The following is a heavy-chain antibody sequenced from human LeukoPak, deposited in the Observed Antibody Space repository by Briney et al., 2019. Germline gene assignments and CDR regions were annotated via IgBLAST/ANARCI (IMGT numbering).Heavy chain of an antibody. Sequence: SGGSLRLSCAASGFTFSRYAMSWVRQAPGKGLGWVSAISGSGGSTYYADSVKGRSTISRDNSKNTLYLQMNSLRAEDTAVYYCATASTMIVVTRPGYFQHWGQGTLVTVSS. J-gene: IGHJ1*01. CDR2: ISGSGGST. CDR1: GFTFSRYA. CDR3: ATASTMIVVTRPGYFQH. D-gene: IGHD3-22*01. V-gene: IGHV3-23*01.